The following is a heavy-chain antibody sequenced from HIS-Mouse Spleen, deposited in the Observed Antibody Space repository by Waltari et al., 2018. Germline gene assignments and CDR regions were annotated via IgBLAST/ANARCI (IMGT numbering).Heavy chain of an antibody. V-gene: IGHV4-39*07. Sequence: QLQLQESGPGLVTPSETLSLTCTVSGGPISSSAYYCGWIRPPPGKGLEWIGSIYYSGSTYYNPSLKSRVTISVDTSKNQFSLKLSSVTAADTAVYYCAREIPYSSSWYDWYFDLWGRGTLVTVSS. CDR2: IYYSGST. J-gene: IGHJ2*01. D-gene: IGHD6-13*01. CDR3: AREIPYSSSWYDWYFDL. CDR1: GGPISSSAYY.